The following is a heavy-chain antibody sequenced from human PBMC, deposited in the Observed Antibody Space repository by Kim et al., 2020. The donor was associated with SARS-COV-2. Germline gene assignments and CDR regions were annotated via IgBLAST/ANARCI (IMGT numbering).Heavy chain of an antibody. Sequence: SPSFPGQVTISADKSISTAYLQWNSLKAADTAMYYCARRVKAAGSYYFDYWGQGTLVTVSS. V-gene: IGHV5-51*01. J-gene: IGHJ4*02. D-gene: IGHD6-13*01. CDR3: ARRVKAAGSYYFDY.